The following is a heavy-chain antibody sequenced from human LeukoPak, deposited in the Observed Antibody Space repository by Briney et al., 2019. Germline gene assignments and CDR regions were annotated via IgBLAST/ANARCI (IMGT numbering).Heavy chain of an antibody. Sequence: GSLRLSCAASGFTFSSYAMHWVRQAPGKGLEWVAVISYDGSNKYYADSVKGRFTISRDNSKNTLYLQMNSLRAEDTAVYYCARKSLEYCSSTSCPIDYWGQGTLVTVSS. CDR2: ISYDGSNK. CDR3: ARKSLEYCSSTSCPIDY. CDR1: GFTFSSYA. V-gene: IGHV3-30*04. D-gene: IGHD2-2*01. J-gene: IGHJ4*02.